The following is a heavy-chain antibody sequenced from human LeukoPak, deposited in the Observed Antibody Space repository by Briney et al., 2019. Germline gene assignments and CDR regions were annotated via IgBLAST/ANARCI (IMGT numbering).Heavy chain of an antibody. V-gene: IGHV3-53*01. Sequence: GGSLRLSCAASGFTVSSNYMTWVRQAPGKGLEWVSLIYSGFYSGGSTYYADSVKGRFTISRDNSKNTLYLRMDSLRAEDTAVYYCALGLPAYYDTSGYPFDYWGQGTLVTVSS. J-gene: IGHJ4*02. CDR3: ALGLPAYYDTSGYPFDY. CDR2: IYSGFYSGGST. D-gene: IGHD3-22*01. CDR1: GFTVSSNY.